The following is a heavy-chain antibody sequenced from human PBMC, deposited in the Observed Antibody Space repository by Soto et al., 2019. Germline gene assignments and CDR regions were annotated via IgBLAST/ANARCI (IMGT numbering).Heavy chain of an antibody. D-gene: IGHD5-12*01. CDR1: GFTFSRYA. Sequence: EVQLVESGGGLVQPGGSLRLSCADSGFTFSRYAMNWVRQAPGKGLEWVSYINHDSGNIYYADSVKGRFTISRDNPNNLLSLQLNGLKAEDTAVYYWARDRGYTGYDFAYWGQGTMVTVSS. CDR3: ARDRGYTGYDFAY. V-gene: IGHV3-48*01. CDR2: INHDSGNI. J-gene: IGHJ4*02.